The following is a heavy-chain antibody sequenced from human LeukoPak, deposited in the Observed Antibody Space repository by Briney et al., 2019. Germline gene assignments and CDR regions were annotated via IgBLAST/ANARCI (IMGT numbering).Heavy chain of an antibody. J-gene: IGHJ4*02. D-gene: IGHD3-22*01. CDR3: ARVYYYDNSGYGKDYFDY. V-gene: IGHV4-30-4*01. CDR2: IYYSGST. Sequence: SETLSLTCTVSGGSIGSGDYYWSWIRQPPGKGLEWIGYIYYSGSTYYNPSLKSRVTISVDTSKIQFSLKLSSVTAADTAVYYCARVYYYDNSGYGKDYFDYWGQGTLVTVSS. CDR1: GGSIGSGDYY.